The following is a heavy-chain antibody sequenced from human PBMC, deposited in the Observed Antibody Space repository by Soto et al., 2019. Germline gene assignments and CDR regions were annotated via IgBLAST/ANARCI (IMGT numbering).Heavy chain of an antibody. Sequence: QAHLVESGGGVVQPGRSLRLSCAASGFIFSSYAMHWVRQAPGKGLEWVAVVSYDASNQFYADSVRGRFSISRDNSNNTLYLQMNSLRAEDTAVYYGAADCSSASCPEIWGQGTLVTVSS. CDR3: AADCSSASCPEI. J-gene: IGHJ4*02. CDR2: VSYDASNQ. CDR1: GFIFSSYA. V-gene: IGHV3-30*03. D-gene: IGHD2-2*01.